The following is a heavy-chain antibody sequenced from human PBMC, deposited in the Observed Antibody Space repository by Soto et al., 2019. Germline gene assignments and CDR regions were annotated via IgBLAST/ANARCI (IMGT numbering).Heavy chain of an antibody. CDR2: INQSGTT. Sequence: SETLSLTCAVYGGSFSGYYWSWIRQPPGKGLVWIGEINQSGTTNYNPSLKSRVTMSVDTSKNQFSLNLSSVTAADTAVYYCARTGRTTRASSANYERLDYYGQETPVTVSS. J-gene: IGHJ4*02. D-gene: IGHD1-1*01. CDR1: GGSFSGYY. V-gene: IGHV4-34*01. CDR3: ARTGRTTRASSANYERLDY.